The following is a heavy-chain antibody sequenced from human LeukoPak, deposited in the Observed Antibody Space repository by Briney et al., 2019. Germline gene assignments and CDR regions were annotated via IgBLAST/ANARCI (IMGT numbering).Heavy chain of an antibody. CDR1: GFTVSSNY. CDR2: IYSGGST. Sequence: PGGSLRLSCAASGFTVSSNYMSWVRQAPGKGLEWVSVIYSGGSTYYADSVKGRFTISRDNSKNTLYLQMNSLRAEDTAVYYCARGQPQYHFDYWGQGTLVTVSS. J-gene: IGHJ4*02. V-gene: IGHV3-53*01. D-gene: IGHD2-2*01. CDR3: ARGQPQYHFDY.